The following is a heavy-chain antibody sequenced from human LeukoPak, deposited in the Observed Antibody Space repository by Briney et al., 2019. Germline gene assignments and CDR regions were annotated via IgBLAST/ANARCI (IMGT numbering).Heavy chain of an antibody. CDR1: GFTFSSYA. D-gene: IGHD5-12*01. Sequence: GGSLRLSCAASGFTFSSYAMSWVSEAPGEGRERVSAISGSGGSTYYADSVKGRLTISRDNSKNTLYLQINSLRAEDTAVYYCAKESYSGYDWDFDYWGQGTLVTVSS. V-gene: IGHV3-23*01. CDR3: AKESYSGYDWDFDY. CDR2: ISGSGGST. J-gene: IGHJ4*02.